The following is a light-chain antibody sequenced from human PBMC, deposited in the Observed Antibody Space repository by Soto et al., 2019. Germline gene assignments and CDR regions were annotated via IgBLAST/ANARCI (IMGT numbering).Light chain of an antibody. V-gene: IGLV6-57*04. J-gene: IGLJ2*01. CDR2: EDR. CDR3: QSYDTSTPVV. Sequence: NFMLTQPHSVSGSPGKTVTISCTRSSGNIASSSVQWYQQRPGSPPTTIIYEDRQRPSGVPDRFSGSIDASSNSASLTISGLKTEDEADYYCQSYDTSTPVVFGGGTKLNVL. CDR1: SGNIASSS.